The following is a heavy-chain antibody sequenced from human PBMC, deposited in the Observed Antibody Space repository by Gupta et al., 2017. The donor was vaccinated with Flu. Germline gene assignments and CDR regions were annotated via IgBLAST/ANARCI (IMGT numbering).Heavy chain of an antibody. J-gene: IGHJ4*02. CDR3: ARGMNSGWNYFDT. CDR1: GGSVSSGSYY. V-gene: IGHV4-61*01. D-gene: IGHD6-19*01. Sequence: QVQLQESGPGLVKPSATLSLPCTVSGGSVSSGSYYWSWIRQPPGKGLEWIGYMYYSGSTNYNPSLKSRVTISVDTSKNQFSLELSSVTAADTAVYNCARGMNSGWNYFDTWGQGTLVTVSS. CDR2: MYYSGST.